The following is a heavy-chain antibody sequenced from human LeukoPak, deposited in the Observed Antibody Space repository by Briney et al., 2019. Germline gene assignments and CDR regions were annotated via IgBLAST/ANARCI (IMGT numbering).Heavy chain of an antibody. CDR2: IYYSGST. V-gene: IGHV4-59*01. CDR1: GGSLSSYY. Sequence: SETLSLTCTVSGGSLSSYYWSWIRQPPGKGLEWIGYIYYSGSTNYNPSLKSRVTISVDTSKNQFSLKLSSVTAADTAVYYCARGDYYYGMDVWGQGTTVTVSS. CDR3: ARGDYYYGMDV. J-gene: IGHJ6*02.